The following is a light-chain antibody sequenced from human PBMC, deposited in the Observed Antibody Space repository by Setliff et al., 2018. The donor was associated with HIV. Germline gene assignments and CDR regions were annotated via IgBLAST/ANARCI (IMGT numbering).Light chain of an antibody. V-gene: IGLV2-11*01. CDR3: CSYAGSHTFG. J-gene: IGLJ1*01. CDR1: TSDVGGYNF. Sequence: QSALTQPRSVSGSPGQSVTISCTGTTSDVGGYNFVSWYQHHPGKAPKLMIYDVIKRPSGVPDRFSGSKSGNTASLTISGLQAEDEADYYCCSYAGSHTFGVGTGTKVTVL. CDR2: DVI.